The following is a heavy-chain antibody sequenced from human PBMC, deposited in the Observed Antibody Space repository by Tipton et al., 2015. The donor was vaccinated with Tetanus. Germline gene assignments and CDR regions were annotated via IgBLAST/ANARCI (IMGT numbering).Heavy chain of an antibody. D-gene: IGHD2-15*01. J-gene: IGHJ4*02. V-gene: IGHV3-33*01. CDR3: AREADCSGGSCFSGDFDN. CDR2: SWYDGTNK. Sequence: SGFIFSSYGIHWVRQAPGKGLEWVAVSWYDGTNKYYADSVKGRFTISRDNSKNTLYLQMNSLRAEDTAVYYCAREADCSGGSCFSGDFDNWGQGTQVTVSS. CDR1: GFIFSSYG.